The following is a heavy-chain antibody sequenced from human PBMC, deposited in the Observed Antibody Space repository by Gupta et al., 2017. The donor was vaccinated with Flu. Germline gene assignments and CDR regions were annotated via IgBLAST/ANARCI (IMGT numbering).Heavy chain of an antibody. CDR1: GGTFGSYT. Sequence: GGTFGSYTISWVRQPPGQGLEGMGGIIPVLGTVKYAEQFQGRVSITGDNDTNTAYMQLSRLSAEDTAICEGAREDTFEVVGVKRGCDSWGQGARGTVSA. J-gene: IGHJ4*02. CDR2: IIPVLGTV. V-gene: IGHV1-69*08. D-gene: IGHD2-21*01. CDR3: AREDTFEVVGVKRGCDS.